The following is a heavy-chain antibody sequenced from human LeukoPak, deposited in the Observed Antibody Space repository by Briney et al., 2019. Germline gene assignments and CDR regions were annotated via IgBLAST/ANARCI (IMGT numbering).Heavy chain of an antibody. D-gene: IGHD2-21*02. V-gene: IGHV1-69*04. J-gene: IGHJ4*02. CDR3: PRDWYSGGACYASFDY. Sequence: SSVKVSCKGSGGTFTSYGISRVRQAHGQGLEWMGRIIHILDIAHYAQKFQCRFTMTADKSPSTAYIELSSLRSEDTTVYYCPRDWYSGGACYASFDYWGQGTLVTVSS. CDR2: IIHILDIA. CDR1: GGTFTSYG.